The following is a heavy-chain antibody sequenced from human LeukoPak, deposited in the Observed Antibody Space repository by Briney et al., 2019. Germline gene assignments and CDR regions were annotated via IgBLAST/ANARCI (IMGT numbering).Heavy chain of an antibody. J-gene: IGHJ4*02. V-gene: IGHV4-59*08. CDR3: ARHVAPDMDYFDY. CDR1: GGSISGYY. CDR2: ARYTGST. Sequence: PSETLSLTCTVSGGSISGYYWTWIRQSPGKRPEWLAYARYTGSTNYNPSLKSRLTISVDTSKNQFSLTLTSVTAADTAVYYCARHVAPDMDYFDYWGPGTLVTVSP. D-gene: IGHD2-15*01.